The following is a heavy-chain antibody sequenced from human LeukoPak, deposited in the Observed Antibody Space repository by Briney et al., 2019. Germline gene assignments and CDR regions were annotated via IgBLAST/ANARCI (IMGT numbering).Heavy chain of an antibody. CDR3: ARYYYDNSGYRGDY. D-gene: IGHD3-22*01. V-gene: IGHV1-2*06. Sequence: ASVKVSCKASGYTFTVYYIHWVRQAPGQGLESMGRINPNSGGTNYAQKVQGRVTMTRDTSISTAYMELSRLRSDDTAVYYCARYYYDNSGYRGDYWGQGTLVTVSS. CDR1: GYTFTVYY. J-gene: IGHJ4*02. CDR2: INPNSGGT.